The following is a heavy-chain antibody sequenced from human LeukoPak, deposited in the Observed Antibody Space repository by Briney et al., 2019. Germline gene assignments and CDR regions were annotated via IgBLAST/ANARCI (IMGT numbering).Heavy chain of an antibody. Sequence: GGSLRLSCAASGFTFSSYGMHWVRQASGKGLEWVAVISYDGSNKYYADSVKGRFTISRDNSKNTLYLQMNSLRAEDTAVYYCARAEGDSSSWYRYWGQGTLVTVSS. CDR2: ISYDGSNK. D-gene: IGHD6-13*01. V-gene: IGHV3-30*03. J-gene: IGHJ4*02. CDR3: ARAEGDSSSWYRY. CDR1: GFTFSSYG.